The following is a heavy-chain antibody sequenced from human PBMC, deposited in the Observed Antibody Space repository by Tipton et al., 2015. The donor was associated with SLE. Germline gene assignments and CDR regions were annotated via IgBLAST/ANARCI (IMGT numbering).Heavy chain of an antibody. CDR1: GGSISSYY. Sequence: TLSLTCTVSGGSISSYYWSWIRQPPGKGLEWIGYIFYRGSTNYNPSLKSRVTISVDTSKNQFSLKLSSVTAADTAMYYCARGGYYDSSGSTEYFQHWGQGTLVTVSS. CDR3: ARGGYYDSSGSTEYFQH. J-gene: IGHJ1*01. D-gene: IGHD3-22*01. CDR2: IFYRGST. V-gene: IGHV4-59*12.